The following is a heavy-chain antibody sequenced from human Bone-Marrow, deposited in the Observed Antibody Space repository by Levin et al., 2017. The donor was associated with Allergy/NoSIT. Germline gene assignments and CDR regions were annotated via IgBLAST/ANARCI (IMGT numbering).Heavy chain of an antibody. CDR3: ARGLVGYCSGGSCYSWSPFDY. Sequence: SETLSLTCAVYGGSFSGYYWSWIRQLPGKGLEWIGEINHSGSTNYNPSLKSRVTISVDTSKNQFSLKLSSVTAADTAVYYCARGLVGYCSGGSCYSWSPFDYWGQGTLVTVSS. V-gene: IGHV4-34*01. J-gene: IGHJ4*02. D-gene: IGHD2-15*01. CDR2: INHSGST. CDR1: GGSFSGYY.